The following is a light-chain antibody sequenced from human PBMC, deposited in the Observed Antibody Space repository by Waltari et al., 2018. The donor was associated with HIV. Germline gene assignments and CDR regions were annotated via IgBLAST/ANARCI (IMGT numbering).Light chain of an antibody. Sequence: QSALTQPASVSGSPGQSITISCTGPPSDIDPLNSACWYQQHAGDAPTLLFFEVHYRPAGVSDRFSASKSGNTASLTISDLQAEDEADYFCSSYTTKNFLTFGGGTKLTVL. J-gene: IGLJ2*01. CDR1: PSDIDPLNS. CDR2: EVH. V-gene: IGLV2-14*01. CDR3: SSYTTKNFLT.